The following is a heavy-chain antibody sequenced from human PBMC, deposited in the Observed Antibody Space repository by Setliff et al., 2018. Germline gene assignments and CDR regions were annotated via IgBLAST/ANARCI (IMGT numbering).Heavy chain of an antibody. J-gene: IGHJ5*01. Sequence: SETLSLTCTVAGDTLSVYYWSWVRQSPGQGLEWIGYIYSSGSTNYNPSLESRVTILIDKSKNQFSLNLTSVTAADTAVYYCARARYCSGGRCYWTWLDSWAQGTLVT. D-gene: IGHD2-15*01. CDR1: GDTLSVYY. CDR3: ARARYCSGGRCYWTWLDS. CDR2: IYSSGST. V-gene: IGHV4-4*08.